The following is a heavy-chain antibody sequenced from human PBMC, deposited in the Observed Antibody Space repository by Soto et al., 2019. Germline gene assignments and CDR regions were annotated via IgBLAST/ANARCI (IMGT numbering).Heavy chain of an antibody. J-gene: IGHJ5*02. CDR3: ASTMPYRNWFDP. CDR1: GYTFTSYG. CDR2: ISAYNGNT. Sequence: QVQLVQSGAEVKKPGASVKVSCKASGYTFTSYGISWVRQAPGQGLEWMGWISAYNGNTNYAQKLQGRVTMTTDTSPRKAYMELRSLRSYDPGVYYCASTMPYRNWFDPWGQGTLVTVSS. V-gene: IGHV1-18*01. D-gene: IGHD2-8*01.